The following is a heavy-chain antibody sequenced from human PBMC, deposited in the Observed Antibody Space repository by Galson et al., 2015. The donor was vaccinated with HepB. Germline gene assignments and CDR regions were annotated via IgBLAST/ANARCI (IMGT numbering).Heavy chain of an antibody. V-gene: IGHV6-1*01. Sequence: CAISGDSVSSNSAVWNWIRQSPSRSLEWLGRTYYRSKWYKDYALFVKSRITINADTSRNQISLQLNSMTPEDTAVYYCAYGVDVWGQGTTVTVSS. J-gene: IGHJ6*02. CDR1: GDSVSSNSAV. CDR2: TYYRSKWYK. CDR3: AYGVDV.